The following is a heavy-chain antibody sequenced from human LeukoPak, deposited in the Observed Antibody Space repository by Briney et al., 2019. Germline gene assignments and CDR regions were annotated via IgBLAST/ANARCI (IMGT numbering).Heavy chain of an antibody. CDR3: VCPPRI. CDR2: INYSGST. D-gene: IGHD5/OR15-5a*01. J-gene: IGHJ3*02. Sequence: PSETLSLTCTVSGGSISNSFYYWGWIRQPPGKGLEWIGSINYSGSTYYNPSLKSRVTISVDTSKNQFSLKLSSVTAADTAVYYCVCPPRIWGQGTMVTVSS. CDR1: GGSISNSFYY. V-gene: IGHV4-39*07.